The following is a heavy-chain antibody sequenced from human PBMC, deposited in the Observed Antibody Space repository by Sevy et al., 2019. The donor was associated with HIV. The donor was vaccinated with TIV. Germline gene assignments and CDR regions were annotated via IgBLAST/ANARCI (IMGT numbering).Heavy chain of an antibody. Sequence: GGSLRLSCKASGFTFSSFWMQWVRQAPGKGLEWVANIRQDGNEIYYGDSVKGRFTISRDNAKNALYLQMDGLRAEDTAVYYCARRYFVLWGQRTLVTVSS. CDR2: IRQDGNEI. V-gene: IGHV3-7*01. J-gene: IGHJ4*02. CDR3: ARRYFVL. D-gene: IGHD3-9*01. CDR1: GFTFSSFW.